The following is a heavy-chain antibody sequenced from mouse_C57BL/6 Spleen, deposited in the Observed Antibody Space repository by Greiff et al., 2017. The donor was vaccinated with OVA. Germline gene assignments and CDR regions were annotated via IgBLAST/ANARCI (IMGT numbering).Heavy chain of an antibody. CDR1: GYTFTSYW. CDR2: IDPSDSYT. Sequence: QVQLKQPGAELVKPGASVKLSCKASGYTFTSYWMQWVKQRPGQGLEWIGEIDPSDSYTNYNQKFKGKATLTVDTSSSTAYMQLSSLTSEDSAVYYCARLHEDYWGQGTTLTVSS. V-gene: IGHV1-50*01. CDR3: ARLHEDY. J-gene: IGHJ2*01.